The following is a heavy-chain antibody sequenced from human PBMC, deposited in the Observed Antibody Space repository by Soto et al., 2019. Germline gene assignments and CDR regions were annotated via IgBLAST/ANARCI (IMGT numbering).Heavy chain of an antibody. Sequence: QGLEWMGWISAYNGNTNYAQKLQGRVTMTTDTSTSTAYMELRSLRSDDTAVYYCARGYCTNGVCSWFDPWGQRTLVTVSS. CDR2: ISAYNGNT. V-gene: IGHV1-18*01. CDR3: ARGYCTNGVCSWFDP. D-gene: IGHD2-8*01. J-gene: IGHJ5*02.